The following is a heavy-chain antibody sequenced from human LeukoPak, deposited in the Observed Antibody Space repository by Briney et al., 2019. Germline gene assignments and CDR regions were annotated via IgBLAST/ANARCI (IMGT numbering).Heavy chain of an antibody. J-gene: IGHJ4*02. CDR1: GFSLSTSGVR. CDR2: IYWDDDK. D-gene: IGHD1-26*01. V-gene: IGHV2-5*02. Sequence: SGPTLVNPTQTLTLTCTFSGFSLSTSGVRVGWIRQPPGKALEWLALIYWDDDKRYSPSLKSRLTITKDTSKNQVVLTMTNMDPVDTATYYCAHSRELLPDEYYFDYWGQGTLVTVSS. CDR3: AHSRELLPDEYYFDY.